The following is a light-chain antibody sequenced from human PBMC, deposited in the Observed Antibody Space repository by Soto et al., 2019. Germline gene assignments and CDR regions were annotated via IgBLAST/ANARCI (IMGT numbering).Light chain of an antibody. V-gene: IGKV3-20*01. J-gene: IGKJ1*01. Sequence: EIVLTQSPGTLSLSPGERATLSCRASQSVGSYLAWYQQKPGQAPRFLIYDASTRTTGIPDRFSGSGSGTDFPLSISRLEPEDFAVYYCQQYDSSPRTFGQGTKVEI. CDR1: QSVGSY. CDR2: DAS. CDR3: QQYDSSPRT.